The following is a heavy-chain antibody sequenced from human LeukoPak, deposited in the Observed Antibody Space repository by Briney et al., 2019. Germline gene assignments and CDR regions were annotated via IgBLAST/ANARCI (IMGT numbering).Heavy chain of an antibody. D-gene: IGHD2-2*01. Sequence: ASVKVSCKASGYRFTSYDMHWVRQAPGQGLEWMGIINPSGGSTSYAQRFQGRVAMTRDTSTTTVYMEVNSLTSEDTAVYFCARDGPTAAPFDYWGQGTLGTVSS. V-gene: IGHV1-46*01. J-gene: IGHJ4*02. CDR2: INPSGGST. CDR3: ARDGPTAAPFDY. CDR1: GYRFTSYD.